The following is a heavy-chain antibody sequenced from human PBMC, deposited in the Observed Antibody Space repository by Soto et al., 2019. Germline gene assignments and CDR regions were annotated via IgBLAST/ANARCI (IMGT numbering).Heavy chain of an antibody. J-gene: IGHJ4*02. V-gene: IGHV3-33*01. CDR1: GFTFSTYA. CDR3: ARDMDHYFDY. D-gene: IGHD2-2*03. CDR2: IWYDGSNK. Sequence: HPGGSLRLSCAASGFTFSTYAMHWVRQAPGKGLEWVAVIWYDGSNKYYADSVKGRFTISRDNSKNTLYLQMNSLRAEDTAVYYCARDMDHYFDYWGQGTPVTVSS.